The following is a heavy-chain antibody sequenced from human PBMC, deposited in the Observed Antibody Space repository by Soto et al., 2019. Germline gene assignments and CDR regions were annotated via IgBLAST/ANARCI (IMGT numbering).Heavy chain of an antibody. D-gene: IGHD3-22*01. CDR1: GFTFTYA. CDR3: AKDLDFYDSTLYFDY. V-gene: IGHV3-23*01. CDR2: ISGSGGTT. Sequence: EVQLLESGGGLVQPGGSLRLSCAASGFTFTYAMSWVRQAPGKGLEWVSAISGSGGTTYYADSVKGRFTVSRDNSKNTLYLQMSSLRAEDTALYYCAKDLDFYDSTLYFDYWGQGTLVTVSS. J-gene: IGHJ4*02.